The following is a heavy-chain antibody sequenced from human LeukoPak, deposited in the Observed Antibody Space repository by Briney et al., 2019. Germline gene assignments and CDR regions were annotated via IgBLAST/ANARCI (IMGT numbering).Heavy chain of an antibody. Sequence: QTGGSLRLSCAASAFTFSDYWMTWVRQAPGKGLEWVSAISGSGGSTYYADSVKGRFTISRDNSKNTLYLQMNSLRAEDTAVYYCAKGAGEQYYYDSSGYYSHFDYWGQGTLVTVSS. V-gene: IGHV3-23*01. CDR2: ISGSGGST. D-gene: IGHD3-22*01. CDR3: AKGAGEQYYYDSSGYYSHFDY. CDR1: AFTFSDYW. J-gene: IGHJ4*02.